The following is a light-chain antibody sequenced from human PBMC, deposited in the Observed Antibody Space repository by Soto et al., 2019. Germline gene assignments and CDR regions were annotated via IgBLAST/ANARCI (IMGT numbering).Light chain of an antibody. CDR1: SSNIGAGYD. CDR2: GNS. J-gene: IGLJ3*02. V-gene: IGLV1-40*01. Sequence: QSVLTQPPSVSGAPGQRVTISCTGSSSNIGAGYDVHWYQQLPGTAPKLLIYGNSNRPSGVPDRFSGSESGTSASLAITGLQAEDEADYYCQSYDSSLSGSVFGGVTKLTVL. CDR3: QSYDSSLSGSV.